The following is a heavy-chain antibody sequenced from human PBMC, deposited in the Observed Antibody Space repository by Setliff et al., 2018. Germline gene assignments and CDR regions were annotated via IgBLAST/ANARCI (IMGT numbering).Heavy chain of an antibody. V-gene: IGHV4-39*01. CDR1: GDSLSSGSQY. Sequence: SETLSLTCSVLGDSLSSGSQYWAWIRQPPGKGLEWIGNINYSGSTYYNPSLKSRVTMPVDASKNQVSLKMTSVTAEDTAVYYCAKVDTDYIMTRVNTWQYYFYMDVWGRGTTVT. CDR3: AKVDTDYIMTRVNTWQYYFYMDV. D-gene: IGHD4-4*01. J-gene: IGHJ6*03. CDR2: INYSGST.